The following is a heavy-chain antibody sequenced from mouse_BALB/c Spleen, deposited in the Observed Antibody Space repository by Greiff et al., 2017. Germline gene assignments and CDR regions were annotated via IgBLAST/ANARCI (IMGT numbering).Heavy chain of an antibody. J-gene: IGHJ2*01. CDR2: IDPYYGGT. Sequence: VQLQQSGPELVKPGASVKISCKASGYSFTGYNMNWVKQSHGKSLEWIGNIDPYYGGTSYNQKFKGKATLTVDKSSSTAYMQLKSLTSEDTAVYYCARVGNDYENFDYWGQGTTLTVSS. CDR1: GYSFTGYN. V-gene: IGHV1S135*01. D-gene: IGHD1-1*01. CDR3: ARVGNDYENFDY.